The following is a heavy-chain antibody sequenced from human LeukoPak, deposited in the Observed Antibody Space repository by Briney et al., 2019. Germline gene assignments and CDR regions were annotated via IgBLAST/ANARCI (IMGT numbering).Heavy chain of an antibody. CDR2: IRYDGSNK. Sequence: GGSLRLSCAASGFTFSSYGMDWVRQAPGKGLEWVAFIRYDGSNKYYADSVKGRFTISRDNAKNSLYLQMNSLRAEDTAVYYCARDSGAHLYDYVWGSFDYWGQGTLVTVSS. CDR1: GFTFSSYG. D-gene: IGHD3-16*01. J-gene: IGHJ4*02. CDR3: ARDSGAHLYDYVWGSFDY. V-gene: IGHV3-30*02.